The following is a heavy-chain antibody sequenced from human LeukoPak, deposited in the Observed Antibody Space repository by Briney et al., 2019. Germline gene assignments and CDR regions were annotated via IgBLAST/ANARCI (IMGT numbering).Heavy chain of an antibody. CDR2: IYSGGST. CDR3: ARGTTDGSGSYNSFDY. V-gene: IGHV3-66*01. J-gene: IGHJ4*02. CDR1: GFTFSSYA. D-gene: IGHD3-10*01. Sequence: PGGSLRLSCAASGFTFSSYAMNWVRQAPGKGLEWVSVIYSGGSTYYADSVKGRFTISRDNSKNTLYLQMNSLRAEDTAVYYCARGTTDGSGSYNSFDYWGQGTLVTVSS.